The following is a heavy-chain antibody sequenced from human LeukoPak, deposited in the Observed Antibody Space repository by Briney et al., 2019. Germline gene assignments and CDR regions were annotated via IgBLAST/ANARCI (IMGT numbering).Heavy chain of an antibody. CDR2: IYYNGST. V-gene: IGHV4-39*07. D-gene: IGHD3-16*02. CDR1: GGSINSTNYY. Sequence: PSETLSLTCTVSGGSINSTNYYWGWIRQPPGKGLECIGSIYYNGSTYYNPSLKSRATISVDTSKNHFSLKLSSVTAADTAVYYCARDLRDYVWGSYLYMGIYWGQGTLVTVSS. CDR3: ARDLRDYVWGSYLYMGIY. J-gene: IGHJ4*02.